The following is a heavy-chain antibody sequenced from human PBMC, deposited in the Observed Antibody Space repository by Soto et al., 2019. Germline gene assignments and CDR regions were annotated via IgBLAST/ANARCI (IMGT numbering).Heavy chain of an antibody. CDR2: IYYSGST. CDR3: AREASRPNYDFWSGYFTRTTFYYYYYMDV. V-gene: IGHV4-59*01. J-gene: IGHJ6*03. Sequence: SETLSLTCTVSGGSISSYYWSWIRQPPGKGLEWIGYIYYSGSTNYNPSLKSRVTISVDTSKNQFSLKLSSVTAADTAVYYCAREASRPNYDFWSGYFTRTTFYYYYYMDVWGKGTTVTVSS. CDR1: GGSISSYY. D-gene: IGHD3-3*01.